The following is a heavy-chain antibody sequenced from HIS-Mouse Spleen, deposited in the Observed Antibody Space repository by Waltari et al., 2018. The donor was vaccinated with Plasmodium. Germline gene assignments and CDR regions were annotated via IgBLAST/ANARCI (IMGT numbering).Heavy chain of an antibody. Sequence: QVQLVESGGGVVQPGRSLRLSCGASGFTFSGYAMPWARQAPGKGLEWVAVISYDGSNKYYADSVKGRFTISRDNSKNTLYLQMNSLRAEDTAVYYCARLYYDFWSGYYPYGMDVWGQGTTVTVSS. CDR2: ISYDGSNK. D-gene: IGHD3-3*01. CDR1: GFTFSGYA. J-gene: IGHJ6*02. CDR3: ARLYYDFWSGYYPYGMDV. V-gene: IGHV3-30*04.